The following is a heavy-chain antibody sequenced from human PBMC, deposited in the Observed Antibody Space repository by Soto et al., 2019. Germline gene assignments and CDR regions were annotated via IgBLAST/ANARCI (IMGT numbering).Heavy chain of an antibody. V-gene: IGHV1-8*01. CDR3: ARGVTAGVDY. Sequence: VSCKASGYSFTGLDINWVRQTTGQGLEWMGWMQPSSGRTGYAQKFQGRVTMTRDTSINTAYMELSSLTSDDTAFYYCARGVTAGVDYWGQGTLVTVSS. CDR2: MQPSSGRT. CDR1: GYSFTGLD. J-gene: IGHJ4*02. D-gene: IGHD1-26*01.